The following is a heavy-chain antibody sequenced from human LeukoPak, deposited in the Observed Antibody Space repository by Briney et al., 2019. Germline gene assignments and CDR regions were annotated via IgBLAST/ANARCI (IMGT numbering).Heavy chain of an antibody. J-gene: IGHJ6*03. V-gene: IGHV3-30*02. Sequence: GGSLRLSCAASGFTFSSYGMHWFRQAPGKGLEWAAFIRYDGSNKYYADSVRGRFTISRDNSKNTLYLQMNSLRAEDTAVYYCAKDWAIAGSYYCMDVWGKGTTVTISS. CDR2: IRYDGSNK. D-gene: IGHD2-2*01. CDR3: AKDWAIAGSYYCMDV. CDR1: GFTFSSYG.